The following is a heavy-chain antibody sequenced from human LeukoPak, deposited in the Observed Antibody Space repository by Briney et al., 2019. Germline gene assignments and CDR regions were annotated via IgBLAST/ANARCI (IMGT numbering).Heavy chain of an antibody. CDR2: IIPIFGTA. Sequence: GSSVKVFCKASGGTFSSYAISWVRQAPGQGLEWVGGIIPIFGTANYAQKFQGRVTITADESTSTAYMELSSLRSEDTAVYYCARDEGGDFWSGYYGDWGQGTLVTVSS. V-gene: IGHV1-69*01. J-gene: IGHJ4*02. CDR1: GGTFSSYA. D-gene: IGHD3-3*01. CDR3: ARDEGGDFWSGYYGD.